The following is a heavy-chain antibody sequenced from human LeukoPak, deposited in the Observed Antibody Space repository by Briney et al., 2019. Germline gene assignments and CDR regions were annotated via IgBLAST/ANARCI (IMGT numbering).Heavy chain of an antibody. CDR1: GGSISSDY. Sequence: PSVTLSLTCTVSGGSISSDYWSWIRQPPGKGLEWIGYIYYSGRTYYNPSLKSRITISVDTSKNQFSLKLSSVTAADTAVYYCVRGFYSPHYWGQGTLVTVS. V-gene: IGHV4-59*01. J-gene: IGHJ4*02. D-gene: IGHD4-11*01. CDR3: VRGFYSPHY. CDR2: IYYSGRT.